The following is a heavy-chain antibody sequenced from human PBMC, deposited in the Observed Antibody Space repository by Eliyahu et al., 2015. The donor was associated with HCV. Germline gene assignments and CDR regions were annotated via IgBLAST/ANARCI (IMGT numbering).Heavy chain of an antibody. CDR2: ISGDGSVK. CDR3: ARPRRCDGTRCTGYFDY. V-gene: IGHV3-7*03. J-gene: IGHJ4*02. CDR1: GFXFENWY. Sequence: EVQVVDSGGGLVQPGGSLRLSCAASGFXFENWYMSWVRQAPEKGLEWVGHISGDGSVKYYADSVKGRFTISRDNAKNSIYLQMSSLRAEDTAVYYCARPRRCDGTRCTGYFDYWGQGALVTVSS. D-gene: IGHD2/OR15-2a*01.